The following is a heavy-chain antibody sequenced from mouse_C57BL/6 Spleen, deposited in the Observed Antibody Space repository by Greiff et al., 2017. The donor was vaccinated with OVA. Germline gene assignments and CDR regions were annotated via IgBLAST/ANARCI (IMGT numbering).Heavy chain of an antibody. CDR1: GFTFSSYA. Sequence: EVMLVESGGGLVKPGGSLKLSCAASGFTFSSYAMSWVRQTPEKRLEWVATISDGGSYTYYPDNVKGRFTISRDNAKNNLYLQMSHLKSEDTAMYYCARDRGYGNYLYFDVWGTGTTVTVSS. J-gene: IGHJ1*03. V-gene: IGHV5-4*01. CDR3: ARDRGYGNYLYFDV. CDR2: ISDGGSYT. D-gene: IGHD2-1*01.